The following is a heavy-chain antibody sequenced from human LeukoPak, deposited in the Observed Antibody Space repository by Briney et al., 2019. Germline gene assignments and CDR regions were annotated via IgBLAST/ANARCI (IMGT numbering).Heavy chain of an antibody. CDR2: IHPSGGST. V-gene: IGHV1-46*01. D-gene: IGHD4-17*01. Sequence: ASVKVSCKASGSTFTSSYMHWVRQAPGQGLEWMGIIHPSGGSTSYAQRFQGRVTMTRDTSTSTVYMELSSLRSEDTAVYYCARAHLHYGDSIHDLDYWGQGTLVTVSS. J-gene: IGHJ4*02. CDR1: GSTFTSSY. CDR3: ARAHLHYGDSIHDLDY.